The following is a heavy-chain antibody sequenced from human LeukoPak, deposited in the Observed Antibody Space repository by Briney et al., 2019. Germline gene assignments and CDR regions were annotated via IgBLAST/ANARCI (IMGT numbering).Heavy chain of an antibody. J-gene: IGHJ5*02. CDR3: ARDFARDGKTVRFDR. V-gene: IGHV1-2*02. CDR1: GYTFTGYY. CDR2: INPNSGGT. D-gene: IGHD4-17*01. Sequence: ASVKVSCKASGYTFTGYYMHWVRQAPGQGLEWMGWINPNSGGTNYAQKFQGRVTMTRDTSISTAYMELSRLRSDDTAVYYCARDFARDGKTVRFDRWAQGTLVTVSS.